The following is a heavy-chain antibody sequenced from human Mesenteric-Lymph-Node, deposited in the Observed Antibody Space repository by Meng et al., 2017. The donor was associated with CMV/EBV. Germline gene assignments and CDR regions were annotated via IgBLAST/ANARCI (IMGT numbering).Heavy chain of an antibody. D-gene: IGHD6-19*01. V-gene: IGHV3-7*01. J-gene: IGHJ4*02. CDR1: GFTFTNYW. Sequence: GGSLRLSCAASGFTFTNYWMNWVRQAPGKGLEWVANINQDGSEKYYVDSVKGRFTISRDNAKNSLYLQMNSLRAEDTAVYYCARVKAVAATEEDYWGQGTLVTVSS. CDR3: ARVKAVAATEEDY. CDR2: INQDGSEK.